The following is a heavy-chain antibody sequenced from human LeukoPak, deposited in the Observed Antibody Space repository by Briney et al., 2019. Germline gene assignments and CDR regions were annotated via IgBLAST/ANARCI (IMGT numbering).Heavy chain of an antibody. CDR3: ARDYSSRGDWFDP. J-gene: IGHJ5*02. CDR1: GGSISSYC. CDR2: IYYSGST. Sequence: SETLSLTCTVSGGSISSYCWSWIRRPPGKGLEWIGYIYYSGSTNYNPSLKSRVTISVDTSKNQFSLKLSSVTAADTAVYYCARDYSSRGDWFDPWGQGTLVTVSS. V-gene: IGHV4-59*01. D-gene: IGHD6-13*01.